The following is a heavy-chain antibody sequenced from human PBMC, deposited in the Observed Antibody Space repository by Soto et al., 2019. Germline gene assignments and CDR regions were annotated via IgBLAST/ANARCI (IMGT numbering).Heavy chain of an antibody. CDR3: AKDMAYYYDSSGPRPGSGIDF. Sequence: PGGSLRLSCAASGFSFSIHAMHWIRQAPGKGLEWVALMSYGRVTKTYADSVRGRFTISRDHSTNTLYLQMNNLRPEDTAIYYCAKDMAYYYDSSGPRPGSGIDFWGQGTLVTVSS. V-gene: IGHV3-30*18. CDR2: MSYGRVTK. J-gene: IGHJ4*02. CDR1: GFSFSIHA. D-gene: IGHD3-22*01.